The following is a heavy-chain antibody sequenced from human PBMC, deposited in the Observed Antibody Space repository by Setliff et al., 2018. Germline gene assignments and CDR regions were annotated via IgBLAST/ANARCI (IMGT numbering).Heavy chain of an antibody. V-gene: IGHV1-2*06. Sequence: GASVKVSCKAPGYTFTGYYMHWVRQAPGQGLEWMGRINPNSGGTNYAQKFQGRVTMTRDTSISTAYMELSRLRSDDTAVHYCARVKAPALYYYMDVWGKGTTVTVSS. D-gene: IGHD3-16*02. CDR2: INPNSGGT. J-gene: IGHJ6*03. CDR1: GYTFTGYY. CDR3: ARVKAPALYYYMDV.